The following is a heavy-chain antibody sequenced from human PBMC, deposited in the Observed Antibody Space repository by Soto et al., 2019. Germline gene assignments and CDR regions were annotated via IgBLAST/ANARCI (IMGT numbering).Heavy chain of an antibody. Sequence: GGSLRLSCAASGFTFSSYSMNWVRQAPGKGLEWVSSISSSSSYIYYADSVKGRFTISRDNAKNSLYLQMNSLRAEDTAVYYCARDGRGSYEPFDYWGQGTLVTVSS. CDR2: ISSSSSYI. CDR1: GFTFSSYS. J-gene: IGHJ4*02. D-gene: IGHD1-26*01. V-gene: IGHV3-21*01. CDR3: ARDGRGSYEPFDY.